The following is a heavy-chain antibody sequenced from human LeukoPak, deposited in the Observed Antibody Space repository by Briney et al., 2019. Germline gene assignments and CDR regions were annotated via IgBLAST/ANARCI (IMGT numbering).Heavy chain of an antibody. CDR2: ISSSSSYI. Sequence: PGGSLRLSCAASGFTFSSYSMNWVRQAPGKGLEWVSSISSSSSYIYYADSVKGRFTISRDNAKNSLYLQMNSLRAEDTAVYYCARDGGGGYVWGSYRPPDYWGQGTLVTVSS. D-gene: IGHD3-16*02. V-gene: IGHV3-21*01. J-gene: IGHJ4*02. CDR3: ARDGGGGYVWGSYRPPDY. CDR1: GFTFSSYS.